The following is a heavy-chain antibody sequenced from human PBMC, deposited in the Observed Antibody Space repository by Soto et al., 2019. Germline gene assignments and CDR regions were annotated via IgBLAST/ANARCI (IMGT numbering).Heavy chain of an antibody. J-gene: IGHJ4*02. V-gene: IGHV3-48*03. CDR1: GFTFSSYE. CDR2: ISNSGSTK. Sequence: GGSLRLSCAASGFTFSSYEMNWVRQAPGKGLEWVAYISNSGSTKKYADSVKGRFTISRDNAKNSLYLQMNSLRAEDTAVYYCAKDGTKYSSSSGDYWGQGTLVTVSS. CDR3: AKDGTKYSSSSGDY. D-gene: IGHD6-6*01.